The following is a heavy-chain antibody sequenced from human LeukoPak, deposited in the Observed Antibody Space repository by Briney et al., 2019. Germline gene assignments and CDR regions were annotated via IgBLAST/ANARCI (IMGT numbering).Heavy chain of an antibody. CDR3: ATNYTAVSAFDS. V-gene: IGHV4-4*07. J-gene: IGHJ4*02. D-gene: IGHD6-19*01. CDR1: GGSINSYY. CDR2: IQTSGST. Sequence: SETLSLTCTVSGGSINSYYWNWIRQPAGKGLEWIGHIQTSGSTKYNPSLKSRVTMSIDTSKNQFSLNLYSVTAADTAVYYCATNYTAVSAFDSWGQGALVTVSS.